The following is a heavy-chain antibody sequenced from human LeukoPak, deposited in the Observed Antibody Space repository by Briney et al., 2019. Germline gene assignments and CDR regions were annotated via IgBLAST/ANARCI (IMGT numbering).Heavy chain of an antibody. CDR3: AKARLRLNWFDP. CDR1: GFTFSSYA. D-gene: IGHD2-8*01. CDR2: ISGSGGST. Sequence: GGSLRLSCAASGFTFSSYAMSWVRQAPGNGLEWVSAISGSGGSTYYADSVKGRFTISRDNSKNTLYLQMNSLRAEDTAVYYCAKARLRLNWFDPWGQGTLVTVSS. V-gene: IGHV3-23*01. J-gene: IGHJ5*02.